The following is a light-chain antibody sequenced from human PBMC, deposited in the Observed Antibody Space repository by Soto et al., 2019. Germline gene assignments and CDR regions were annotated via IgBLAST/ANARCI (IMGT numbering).Light chain of an antibody. J-gene: IGLJ1*01. CDR2: TVT. CDR3: TSSTTGSLYV. V-gene: IGLV2-14*01. CDR1: SSDVGGSAY. Sequence: QSALTQPASVSGSPGQSITISCTGTSSDVGGSAYVSWYQQFPGNVPRLLIYTVTNRPSGVSYRFSGSKSGNTASLTISGLQAEDEADYFCTSSTTGSLYVFGTGTKVTVL.